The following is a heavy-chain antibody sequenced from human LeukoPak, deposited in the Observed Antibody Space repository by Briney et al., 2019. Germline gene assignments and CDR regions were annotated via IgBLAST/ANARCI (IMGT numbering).Heavy chain of an antibody. V-gene: IGHV3-23*01. D-gene: IGHD6-19*01. CDR3: AKDRSPSGWYDIYYYYYYMDV. Sequence: GGSLRLSCAASGFTFSSYEMNWVRQAPGKGLEWVSAISGSGGSTYYADSVKGRFTISRDNSKNTLYLQMNSLRAEDTAVYYCAKDRSPSGWYDIYYYYYYMDVWGKGTTVTISS. J-gene: IGHJ6*03. CDR2: ISGSGGST. CDR1: GFTFSSYE.